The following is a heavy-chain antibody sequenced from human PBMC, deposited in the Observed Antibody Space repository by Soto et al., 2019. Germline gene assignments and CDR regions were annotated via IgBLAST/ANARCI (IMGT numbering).Heavy chain of an antibody. J-gene: IGHJ5*02. CDR3: ASCLSGTSCYRSWFDP. CDR2: ISAYNGNT. D-gene: IGHD2-2*01. CDR1: GYTFTSYG. Sequence: GASVKVSCKASGYTFTSYGISWVRQAPGQGLEWMGWISAYNGNTNYAQKLQGRVTMTTDTSTSTAYMELRSLRSDDTAVYYCASCLSGTSCYRSWFDPWGQGTLVTVSS. V-gene: IGHV1-18*01.